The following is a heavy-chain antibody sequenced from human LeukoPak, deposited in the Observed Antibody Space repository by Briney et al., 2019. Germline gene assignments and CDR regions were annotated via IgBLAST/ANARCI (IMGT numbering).Heavy chain of an antibody. J-gene: IGHJ3*01. Sequence: PSETLSLTCTVSGGSISNLDYYWTWIRQPAGKRLEWIGRIYTSGGTNYNPSLKSRVTMSVDKSKNQISLNLASLTAADTALYYCAGRGSSSGTFDVWGPGTFVTVSS. CDR3: AGRGSSSGTFDV. CDR2: IYTSGGT. D-gene: IGHD2-2*01. V-gene: IGHV4-61*02. CDR1: GGSISNLDYY.